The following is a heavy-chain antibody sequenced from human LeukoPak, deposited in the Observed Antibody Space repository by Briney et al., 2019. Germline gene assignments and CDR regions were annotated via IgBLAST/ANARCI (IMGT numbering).Heavy chain of an antibody. Sequence: PGGSLRLSCAASGFTFSSYGMHWVRQAPGKGLEWVAFIRYDGSNEYYADSVKGRFTISRDNSKNTLYLQMNSLRAEDTAVYYCAKLVGAPEYYFDYWGQGTLVTVSS. CDR3: AKLVGAPEYYFDY. CDR2: IRYDGSNE. J-gene: IGHJ4*02. V-gene: IGHV3-30*02. CDR1: GFTFSSYG. D-gene: IGHD1-26*01.